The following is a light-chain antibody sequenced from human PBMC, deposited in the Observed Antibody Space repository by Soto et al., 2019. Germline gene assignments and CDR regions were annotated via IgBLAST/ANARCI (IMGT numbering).Light chain of an antibody. CDR3: QHYGSSSYT. Sequence: EIVLTQSPGTLSSSPGERDTLSCRASQSVSSDYLAWYQQKPGQAPRLLIYGASNRAAGIPDRFSGSGSGTDFTLTSSRLEAEDVAVYYCQHYGSSSYTFGQGTKLEIK. CDR2: GAS. CDR1: QSVSSDY. J-gene: IGKJ2*01. V-gene: IGKV3-20*01.